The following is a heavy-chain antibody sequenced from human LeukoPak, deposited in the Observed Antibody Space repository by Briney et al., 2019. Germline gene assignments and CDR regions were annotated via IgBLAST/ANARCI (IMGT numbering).Heavy chain of an antibody. D-gene: IGHD2-8*01. J-gene: IGHJ5*02. Sequence: SETLSLTCAVYGGSFSGYYWSWIRQPPGKGLEWIGEINHSGSTNYNPSLKSRVTISVDTSKNQFSLKLSSVTAADTTVYYCARGRRTAQTKNNWFDPWGQGTLVTVSS. V-gene: IGHV4-34*01. CDR2: INHSGST. CDR1: GGSFSGYY. CDR3: ARGRRTAQTKNNWFDP.